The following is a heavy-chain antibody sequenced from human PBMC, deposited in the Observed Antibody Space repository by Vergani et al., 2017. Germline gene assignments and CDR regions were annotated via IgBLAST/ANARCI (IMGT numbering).Heavy chain of an antibody. CDR3: ARATSPYCSSTSCYANGHYYYYYYMDV. CDR1: GGTFSSYA. V-gene: IGHV1-69*01. CDR2: IIPIFGTA. D-gene: IGHD2-2*01. J-gene: IGHJ6*03. Sequence: QVQLVQSGAEVKKPGSSVKVSCKASGGTFSSYAISWVRQAPGQGLEWMGGIIPIFGTANYAQKFQGRVTITADESTSTAYMALSSLRSEDTAVYSCARATSPYCSSTSCYANGHYYYYYYMDVWGKGTTVTVSS.